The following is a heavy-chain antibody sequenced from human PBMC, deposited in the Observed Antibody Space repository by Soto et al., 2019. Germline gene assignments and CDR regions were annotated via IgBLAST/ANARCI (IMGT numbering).Heavy chain of an antibody. J-gene: IGHJ6*02. CDR2: ISYDGSNK. Sequence: HPGGSLRLSCAASGFTFSSYAMHWVRQAPGKGLEWVAVISYDGSNKYYADSVKGRFTISRDNSKNTLYPQMNSLRAEDTAVYYCARDQAAAGDYYYYYGMDVWGQGTTVTVSS. CDR1: GFTFSSYA. CDR3: ARDQAAAGDYYYYYGMDV. V-gene: IGHV3-30-3*01. D-gene: IGHD6-13*01.